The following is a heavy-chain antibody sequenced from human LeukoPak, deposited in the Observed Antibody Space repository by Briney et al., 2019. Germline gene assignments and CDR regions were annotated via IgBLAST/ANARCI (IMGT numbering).Heavy chain of an antibody. V-gene: IGHV4-34*01. J-gene: IGHJ4*02. CDR3: ARHGPGRVVHDY. D-gene: IGHD3-3*01. CDR1: GGSFSGYY. Sequence: PSETLSLTCAVYGGSFSGYYWSWIRQPPGKGLEWIGEINHSGSTNYNPSLKSRVTISVDTSKYQFSLKLSSVTAADTAVYYCARHGPGRVVHDYWGQGTLVTVSS. CDR2: INHSGST.